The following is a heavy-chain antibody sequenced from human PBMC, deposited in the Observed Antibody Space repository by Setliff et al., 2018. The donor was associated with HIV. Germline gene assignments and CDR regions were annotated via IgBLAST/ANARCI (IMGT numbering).Heavy chain of an antibody. J-gene: IGHJ4*02. CDR2: INSKSGDT. Sequence: GASVKVSCKASGYTFTYLFIHWVRLAPGRGLEWMGVINSKSGDTNYAQKFQGRVTMTRDTSISTAYMELDRLGSDDTAVYYCARDRIPSKWLLESDYWGQGTLVTVSS. V-gene: IGHV1-2*02. D-gene: IGHD3-22*01. CDR1: GYTFTYLF. CDR3: ARDRIPSKWLLESDY.